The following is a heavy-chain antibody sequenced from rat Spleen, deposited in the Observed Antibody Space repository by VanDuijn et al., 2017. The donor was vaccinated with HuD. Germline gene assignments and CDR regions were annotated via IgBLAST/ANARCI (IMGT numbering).Heavy chain of an antibody. CDR2: ISTGGDYT. CDR1: GFTFNKYD. CDR3: ARAGYLRDWYFDF. D-gene: IGHD2-2*01. J-gene: IGHJ1*01. V-gene: IGHV5S13*01. Sequence: EVQLVESDGGSVQPGRSLKLSCAASGFTFNKYDMAWVRQTPTKGLEWIASISTGGDYTYFRDSVKGRFTLSRDNAKNTQSLQMDNLRSEDTATYYCARAGYLRDWYFDFWGPGTMVTVSS.